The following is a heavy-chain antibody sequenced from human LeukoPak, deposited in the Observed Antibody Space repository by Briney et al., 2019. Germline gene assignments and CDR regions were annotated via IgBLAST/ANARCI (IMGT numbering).Heavy chain of an antibody. CDR2: IIPIFGTA. V-gene: IGHV1-69*13. Sequence: ASVRVSCKASGGTFSSYAISWVRQAPGQGLEWMGGIIPIFGTANYAQKFQGGVTITADESTSTAYMELSSLRSEDTAVYYCARGGLGIAAASNPFNWFDPWGQGTLVTVSS. J-gene: IGHJ5*02. D-gene: IGHD6-13*01. CDR1: GGTFSSYA. CDR3: ARGGLGIAAASNPFNWFDP.